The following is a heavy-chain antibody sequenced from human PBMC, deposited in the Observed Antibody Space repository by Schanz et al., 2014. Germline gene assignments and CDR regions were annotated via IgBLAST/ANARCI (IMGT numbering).Heavy chain of an antibody. CDR1: GFTFSTYW. D-gene: IGHD6-6*01. CDR2: INWNGGDT. V-gene: IGHV3-20*01. J-gene: IGHJ5*02. CDR3: ARGSSASLSRVWFDL. Sequence: EVQLVESGGGLVKPGGSLRLSCAASGFTFSTYWMHWVRQAPGKGLEWVSGINWNGGDTSYADSVKGRFIISRDNAKNSLYLEMNSLRAGDTAFYHCARGSSASLSRVWFDLWGQGTLXTVSS.